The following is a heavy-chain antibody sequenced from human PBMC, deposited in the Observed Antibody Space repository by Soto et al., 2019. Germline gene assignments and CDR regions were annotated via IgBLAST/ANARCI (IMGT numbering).Heavy chain of an antibody. J-gene: IGHJ4*02. V-gene: IGHV1-46*01. Sequence: QVQMVQSGAEVKKPGASVKLSCKASGYTFMNYYIHWVRQAPGQGLEWMGIINPNGYTSTLAQKFQGSLTVTSDTSTSTVYMELGSLSSEDTAVYYCARDLHGAFTTMVYWGQGSLVTVSS. D-gene: IGHD5-18*01. CDR2: INPNGYTS. CDR1: GYTFMNYY. CDR3: ARDLHGAFTTMVY.